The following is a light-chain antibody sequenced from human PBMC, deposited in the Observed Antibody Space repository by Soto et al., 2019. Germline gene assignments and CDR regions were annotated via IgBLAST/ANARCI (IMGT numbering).Light chain of an antibody. J-gene: IGLJ2*01. CDR1: SSDVGVYNY. V-gene: IGLV2-14*01. Sequence: QSALTQPAAVSGSPGQSITISCTGTSSDVGVYNYVSWYQQHPGKAPKLMIYEVSNRPSGVSNRFSGSKSGNTASLTISGLQAEDEADYYCSSYTSSILVFGGGTKLTVL. CDR3: SSYTSSILV. CDR2: EVS.